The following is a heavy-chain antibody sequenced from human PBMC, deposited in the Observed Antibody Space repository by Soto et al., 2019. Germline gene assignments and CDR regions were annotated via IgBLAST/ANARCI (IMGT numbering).Heavy chain of an antibody. Sequence: QVQLVQSGGEVKRPGATVKVSCKTPGYTFSNYGITWVRQAPGQPLEWLGWISLYSDGTNYAQKFQGRVSMTTDTSTTTAYMELRSPRSDDTAVYYCARVVPGAEAWFGPWGQGTLVTVSS. V-gene: IGHV1-18*01. CDR2: ISLYSDGT. D-gene: IGHD2-2*01. CDR1: GYTFSNYG. J-gene: IGHJ5*02. CDR3: ARVVPGAEAWFGP.